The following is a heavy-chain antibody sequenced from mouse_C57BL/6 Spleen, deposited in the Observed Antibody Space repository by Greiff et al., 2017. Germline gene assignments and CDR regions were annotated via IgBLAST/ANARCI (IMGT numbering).Heavy chain of an antibody. CDR2: ISDGGSYT. CDR3: ARGYYGSSLDAMDY. Sequence: EVKVEESGGGLVKPGGSLKLSCAASGFTFSSYAMSWVRQTPEKRLEWVATISDGGSYTYYPDNVKGRFTISRDNAKNNLYLQMSHLKSEDTAMYYCARGYYGSSLDAMDYWGQGTSVTVSS. V-gene: IGHV5-4*03. J-gene: IGHJ4*01. CDR1: GFTFSSYA. D-gene: IGHD1-1*01.